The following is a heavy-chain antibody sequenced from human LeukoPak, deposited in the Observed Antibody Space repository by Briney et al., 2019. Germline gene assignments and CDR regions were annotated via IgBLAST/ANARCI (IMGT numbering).Heavy chain of an antibody. CDR2: MNPNRGNT. D-gene: IGHD3-16*01. V-gene: IGHV1-8*01. Sequence: ASVKVSCKASGYTFTSYDINWVRQATGQGLEWMGWMNPNRGNTGYAQKFQGRVTMTRNTSVSTAYMELSSLRSEDTAVYYCARVIGSRGVLEFDYWGQGTLVTVSS. CDR1: GYTFTSYD. J-gene: IGHJ4*02. CDR3: ARVIGSRGVLEFDY.